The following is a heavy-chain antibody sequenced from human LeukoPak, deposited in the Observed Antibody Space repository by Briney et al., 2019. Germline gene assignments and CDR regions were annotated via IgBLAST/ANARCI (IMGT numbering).Heavy chain of an antibody. J-gene: IGHJ4*02. CDR1: GGSFSGYY. D-gene: IGHD5-18*01. CDR2: INHSGST. CDR3: ARPRYSYGTKRYYFDY. Sequence: PSETLSLTCAVYGGSFSGYYWSWIRQPPGKGLEWIGEINHSGSTNYNPSLKSRVTISVDTSKNQFSLKLSSVTAADTAVYYCARPRYSYGTKRYYFDYWGQGTLVTVSS. V-gene: IGHV4-34*01.